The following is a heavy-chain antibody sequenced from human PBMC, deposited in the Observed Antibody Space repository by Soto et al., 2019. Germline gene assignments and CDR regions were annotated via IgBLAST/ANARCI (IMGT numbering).Heavy chain of an antibody. Sequence: GASVEVSCKASGYTFTSYGISWVRQAPGQGLEGMGWISAYNGNTNYAQRLQGRVTMTTDTSTSTAYMELRSLRSDDTAVYYCAREGSTSYDSSGYYLGYRHVDYWGQGTLVTVSS. CDR1: GYTFTSYG. V-gene: IGHV1-18*01. CDR3: AREGSTSYDSSGYYLGYRHVDY. CDR2: ISAYNGNT. J-gene: IGHJ4*02. D-gene: IGHD3-22*01.